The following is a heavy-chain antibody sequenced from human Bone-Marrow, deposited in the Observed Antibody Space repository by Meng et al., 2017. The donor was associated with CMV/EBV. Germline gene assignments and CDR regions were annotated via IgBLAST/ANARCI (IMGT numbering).Heavy chain of an antibody. CDR2: ISAYNGNT. D-gene: IGHD3-3*01. J-gene: IGHJ6*02. CDR3: ARGTIFGVVIGCGMDV. CDR1: GGTFSSYA. Sequence: ASVKVSCKASGGTFSSYAISWVRQAPGQGLEWMGWISAYNGNTNYAQKLQGRVTMTTDTSTSTAYMELRSLRSDDTAVYYCARGTIFGVVIGCGMDVWGQGTTVTVSS. V-gene: IGHV1-18*01.